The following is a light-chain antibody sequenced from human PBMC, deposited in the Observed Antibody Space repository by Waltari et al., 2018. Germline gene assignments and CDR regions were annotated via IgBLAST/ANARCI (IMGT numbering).Light chain of an antibody. CDR1: CSDVGPYDF. CDR2: EVN. CDR3: CSYATRNTPVA. V-gene: IGLV2-23*02. J-gene: IGLJ2*01. Sequence: QSALTQPASVPGSPGQSITISCTGSCSDVGPYDFVSRYQQYPGKAPKVIIYEVNKRPSGVSDRFSGSKSGNTASLTISGLQPEDEADYHCCSYATRNTPVAFGGGTKVTLL.